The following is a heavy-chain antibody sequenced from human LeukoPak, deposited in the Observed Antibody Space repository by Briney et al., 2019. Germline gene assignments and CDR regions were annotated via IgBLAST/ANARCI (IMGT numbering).Heavy chain of an antibody. V-gene: IGHV1-46*01. CDR2: INPSGGST. J-gene: IGHJ5*02. CDR3: ARDQSHNWFDP. Sequence: ASVKVSCKASGYTFTSYYMHWVRQAPGQGLEWMGIINPSGGSTSYAQKFQGRVTMTRDTSISTAYMELSRLRSDDTAVYYCARDQSHNWFDPWGQGTLVTVSS. CDR1: GYTFTSYY.